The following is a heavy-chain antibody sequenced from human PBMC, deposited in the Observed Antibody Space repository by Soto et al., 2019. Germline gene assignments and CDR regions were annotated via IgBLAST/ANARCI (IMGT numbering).Heavy chain of an antibody. V-gene: IGHV1-69*01. CDR3: ARNGTYSSSLSQYSGMDV. J-gene: IGHJ6*02. Sequence: QVQLVQSGAEVKEPGSSVRVSCKASGGTFDNFIMNWVRQTPGQGLEWMGGIVPMLGTPTYAEKFKGRVTIPAAGSTSTMYMEVTSLRSADTAIDYCARNGTYSSSLSQYSGMDVWGQGTTVTVSS. CDR2: IVPMLGTP. D-gene: IGHD1-26*01. CDR1: GGTFDNFI.